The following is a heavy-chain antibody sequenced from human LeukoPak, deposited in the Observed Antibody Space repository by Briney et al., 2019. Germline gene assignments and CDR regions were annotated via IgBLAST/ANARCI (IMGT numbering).Heavy chain of an antibody. CDR2: ISSSSSYI. D-gene: IGHD2-2*01. V-gene: IGHV3-21*01. Sequence: GGSLRLSCAASGFTFSSYSMNWVRQAPGKGLEWVSSISSSSSYIYSADSLKGRFTISRDNARNSLYLQMNSLRDEDTAVYYCARGYCSSSSCYVDFGMDVWGQGTTVTVSS. CDR3: ARGYCSSSSCYVDFGMDV. J-gene: IGHJ6*02. CDR1: GFTFSSYS.